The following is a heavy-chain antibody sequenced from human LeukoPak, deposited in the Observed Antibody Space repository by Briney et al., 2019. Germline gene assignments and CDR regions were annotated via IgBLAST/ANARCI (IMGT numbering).Heavy chain of an antibody. CDR2: VRGTGGST. D-gene: IGHD3-22*01. Sequence: PGGSLRLSCAASGFXFSTYGMSWVRQAPGKGLEWVSTVRGTGGSTNYADSVKGRFTISTDNSKNTLYLQLNSLRDEDTAIYYCAKHLGSSGYFFDYWGQGTLVTVSS. CDR3: AKHLGSSGYFFDY. J-gene: IGHJ4*02. CDR1: GFXFSTYG. V-gene: IGHV3-23*01.